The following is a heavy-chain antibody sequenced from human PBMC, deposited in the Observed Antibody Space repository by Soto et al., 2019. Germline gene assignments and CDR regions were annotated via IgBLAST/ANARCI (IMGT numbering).Heavy chain of an antibody. CDR3: ARVVLTGQRQRAFTNAFDI. CDR2: INAGNGNT. V-gene: IGHV1-3*01. CDR1: GYTFTSYA. D-gene: IGHD3-9*01. Sequence: GASVKVSCKASGYTFTSYAKHWVRQAPGQRLEWMGWINAGNGNTKYSQKFQGRVTITRDASASTAYMELSSLRSEDTAVYYCARVVLTGQRQRAFTNAFDIWGQGTMVTVSS. J-gene: IGHJ3*02.